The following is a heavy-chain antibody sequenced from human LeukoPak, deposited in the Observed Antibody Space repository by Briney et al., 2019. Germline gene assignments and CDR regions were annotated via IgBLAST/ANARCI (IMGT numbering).Heavy chain of an antibody. Sequence: SETLSLTCTVSGGSISSSSYYWGWIRQPPGKGLEWIGSIYYSGSTYYNPSLKSRVTISVDTSKNQFSLKLSSVTAADTAVYYCARSTGPFDYWGQGTLVTVSP. CDR3: ARSTGPFDY. CDR1: GGSISSSSYY. V-gene: IGHV4-39*01. J-gene: IGHJ4*02. D-gene: IGHD1-1*01. CDR2: IYYSGST.